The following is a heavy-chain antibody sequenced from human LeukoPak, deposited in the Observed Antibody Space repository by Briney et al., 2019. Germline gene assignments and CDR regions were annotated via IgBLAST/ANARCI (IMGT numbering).Heavy chain of an antibody. CDR1: GGSISSGDYY. Sequence: PSQTLSLTCTVSGGSISSGDYYWGWIRQPPGKGLEWIGTIYYSGTTYYNPSLVSRVTIFEDASKNQFSLMLTSVTAADTAVYYCARQISDYYYYYMDVWGKGTTVTVSS. V-gene: IGHV4-39*01. J-gene: IGHJ6*03. CDR2: IYYSGTT. D-gene: IGHD3-10*01. CDR3: ARQISDYYYYYMDV.